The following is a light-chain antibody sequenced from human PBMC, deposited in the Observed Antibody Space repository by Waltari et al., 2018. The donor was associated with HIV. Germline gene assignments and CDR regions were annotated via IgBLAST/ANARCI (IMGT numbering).Light chain of an antibody. Sequence: QSALTQPASVSGSPEQSITISCTGTSSDVGGYNYVSWYQQHPGKAPKLMIYEVSNRPAGVSNRFSGSKSGNTASLTISGLQAEDEADYYCSSYTSSSTVLFGGGTKLTVL. CDR2: EVS. CDR1: SSDVGGYNY. J-gene: IGLJ2*01. V-gene: IGLV2-14*01. CDR3: SSYTSSSTVL.